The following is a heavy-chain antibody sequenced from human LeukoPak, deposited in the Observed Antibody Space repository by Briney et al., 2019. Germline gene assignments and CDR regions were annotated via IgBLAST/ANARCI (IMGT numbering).Heavy chain of an antibody. CDR3: ARIHPPGYYFYSMDV. CDR2: TTATSTTT. Sequence: PGGSLRLSCAASGFTFSNYNIQWVRQAPGKGLEWVSFTTATSTTTFYADPVKGRFTISRDNAKSSLYLQMDSLRAEDTAVYYCARIHPPGYYFYSMDVWGRGTTVTVSS. J-gene: IGHJ6*03. V-gene: IGHV3-48*01. CDR1: GFTFSNYN. D-gene: IGHD1-1*01.